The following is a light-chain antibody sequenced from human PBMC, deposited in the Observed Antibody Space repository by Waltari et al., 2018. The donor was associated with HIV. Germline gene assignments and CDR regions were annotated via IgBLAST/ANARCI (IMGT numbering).Light chain of an antibody. J-gene: IGKJ3*01. CDR2: DAS. V-gene: IGKV3-11*01. CDR1: QSISRN. CDR3: QLRDSWPPRFP. Sequence: DIVLTQSPATLSLSPGERATLSCRASQSISRNLAWYQQKPGQAPRRLIYDASNRATGIPARFSGSGSGTDFILNISSLEPEDFAVYYCQLRDSWPPRFPFGPGTKVDIK.